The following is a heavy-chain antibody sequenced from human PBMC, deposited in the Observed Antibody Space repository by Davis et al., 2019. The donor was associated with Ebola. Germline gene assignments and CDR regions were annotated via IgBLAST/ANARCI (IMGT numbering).Heavy chain of an antibody. V-gene: IGHV1-18*01. CDR3: ARVRFLEWLLDPPGAFDI. D-gene: IGHD3-3*01. J-gene: IGHJ3*02. CDR2: ISAYNGNT. Sequence: ASVKVSCKASGGTFSSYAISWVRQAPGQGLEWMGWISAYNGNTNYAQKFQGRVTMTRDTSTSTVYMELSSLRSEDTAVYYCARVRFLEWLLDPPGAFDIWGQGTMVTVSS. CDR1: GGTFSSYA.